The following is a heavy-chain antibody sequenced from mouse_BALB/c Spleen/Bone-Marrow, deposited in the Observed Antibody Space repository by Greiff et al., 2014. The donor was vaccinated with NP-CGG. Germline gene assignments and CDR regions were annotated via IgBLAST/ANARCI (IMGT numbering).Heavy chain of an antibody. V-gene: IGHV1S16*01. CDR1: GYTFTSYY. CDR3: TTSRGYNWFAY. CDR2: INPSNGGA. J-gene: IGHJ3*01. Sequence: QVQLQQSGAELVKPGASVKLSCKASGYTFTSYYMYWVKQRPGQGLEWIGEINPSNGGADFNEKFKIKATLTLDKSSSTAYMQLSSLTSEDSAVYYCTTSRGYNWFAYWGQGTLVTVSA. D-gene: IGHD2-2*01.